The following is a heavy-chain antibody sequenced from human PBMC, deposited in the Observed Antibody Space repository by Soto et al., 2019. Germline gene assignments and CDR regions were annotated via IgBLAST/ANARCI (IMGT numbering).Heavy chain of an antibody. V-gene: IGHV2-5*02. D-gene: IGHD2-15*01. CDR2: VYWDDEK. CDR1: GFSLRTGGVG. CDR3: AHRGYSFWPHRGGWFDP. J-gene: IGHJ5*02. Sequence: QITLKESGPTLVKPTQTLTLTCTFSGFSLRTGGVGVGWIRQPPGKALEWLALVYWDDEKRYSPSLKNRLSITKDTSKNQVILTMTNMAPEDTATYFCAHRGYSFWPHRGGWFDPWGQGTLVTVSS.